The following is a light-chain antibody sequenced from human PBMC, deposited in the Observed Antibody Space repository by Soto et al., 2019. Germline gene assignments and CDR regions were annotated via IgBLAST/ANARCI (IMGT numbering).Light chain of an antibody. J-gene: IGKJ1*01. V-gene: IGKV3-15*01. CDR3: QQYNNWPPLTFGGGTKVEQYGSSRT. CDR2: GAS. Sequence: EIVMTQSPATLSVSPGERATLSCRASQSVSSNLAWYQQKPGQAPRLLIYGASTRATGIPARFSGSGSGTEFTLPTSSLQSEDFAVYYCQQYNNWPPLTFGGGTKVEQYGSSRTFGQGTKVEIK. CDR1: QSVSSN.